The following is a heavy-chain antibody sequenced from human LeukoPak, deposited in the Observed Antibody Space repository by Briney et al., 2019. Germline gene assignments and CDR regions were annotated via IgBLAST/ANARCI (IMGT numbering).Heavy chain of an antibody. CDR3: ARDFRYSFDY. V-gene: IGHV3-48*01. Sequence: PGGSLRLSCAASEFTFSTFSMNWVRQAPGKGLEWLSYIGGTTRDTYYADSVKGRFPIPRDNAMNSVYLQMNNLRAEDTAIYYCARDFRYSFDYWGQGALVTVSS. J-gene: IGHJ4*02. CDR2: IGGTTRDT. D-gene: IGHD1-26*01. CDR1: EFTFSTFS.